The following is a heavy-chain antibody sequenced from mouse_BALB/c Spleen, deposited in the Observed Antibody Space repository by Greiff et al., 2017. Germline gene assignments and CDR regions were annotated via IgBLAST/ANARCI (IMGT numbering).Heavy chain of an antibody. V-gene: IGHV1-18*01. Sequence: VQLQQSGPELVKPGASVKIPCKASGYTFTDYNMDWVKQSHGKSLEWIGDINPNNGGTIYNQKFKGKATLTVDKSSSTAYMELRSLTSEDTAVYYCARTYYRYDTVYFDDWGQGTTLTVAS. D-gene: IGHD2-14*01. CDR1: GYTFTDYN. J-gene: IGHJ2*01. CDR2: INPNNGGT. CDR3: ARTYYRYDTVYFDD.